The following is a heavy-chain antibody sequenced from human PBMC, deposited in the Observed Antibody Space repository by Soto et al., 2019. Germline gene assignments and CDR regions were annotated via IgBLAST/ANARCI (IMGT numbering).Heavy chain of an antibody. CDR3: ARGHRITMIVVVITPFDY. CDR2: INPSGGST. J-gene: IGHJ4*02. V-gene: IGHV1-46*01. Sequence: ASVKVSCKESGYTFTSYYMHWVRQAPGQGLEWMGIINPSGGSTTYAQKFQGRVTITRDTSASTAYMELSSVTAADTAVYYCARGHRITMIVVVITPFDYWGQGTLVTVSS. D-gene: IGHD3-22*01. CDR1: GYTFTSYY.